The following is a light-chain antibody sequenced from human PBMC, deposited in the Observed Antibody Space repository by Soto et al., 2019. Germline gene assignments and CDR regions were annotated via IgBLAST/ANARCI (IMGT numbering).Light chain of an antibody. Sequence: EIVLTQSPGTLSLSPGERATLSCRASQSVSSSYLAWYQQKPGQAPRLLIYGASSRATGIPDRFSGSGSGTDFTLTSSRLEPEDFAVYYCQQYGSSPINFGQGTRLEI. CDR2: GAS. V-gene: IGKV3-20*01. CDR3: QQYGSSPIN. J-gene: IGKJ5*01. CDR1: QSVSSSY.